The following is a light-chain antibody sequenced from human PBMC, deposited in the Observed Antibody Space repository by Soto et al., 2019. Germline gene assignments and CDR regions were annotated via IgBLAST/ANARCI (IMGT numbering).Light chain of an antibody. CDR2: GAS. CDR1: QSVSNNY. CDR3: QQSGGSTLT. V-gene: IGKV3-20*01. J-gene: IGKJ1*01. Sequence: ESVLTRSPGTLSLAPGERATLSSRSTQSVSNNYLAWYQQKPGQAPRLLIYGASNRATGIPDRFSGSGSGTDFTLSISRLEPEDFAVYYCQQSGGSTLTFGQGTKVDIK.